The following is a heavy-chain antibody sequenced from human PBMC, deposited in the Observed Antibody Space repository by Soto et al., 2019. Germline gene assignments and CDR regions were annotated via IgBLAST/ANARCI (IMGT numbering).Heavy chain of an antibody. Sequence: SETLSLTFTVSGDSISSYYWSWIRQPPGKGLEWIGYIYYSGSTNYNPSLKSRVTISVDTSKNQFSLKLSSVTAADTAVYYCARVVRDYDILTGYYNIGGLFDYWGQGTLVTVSS. CDR1: GDSISSYY. CDR2: IYYSGST. V-gene: IGHV4-59*01. CDR3: ARVVRDYDILTGYYNIGGLFDY. J-gene: IGHJ4*02. D-gene: IGHD3-9*01.